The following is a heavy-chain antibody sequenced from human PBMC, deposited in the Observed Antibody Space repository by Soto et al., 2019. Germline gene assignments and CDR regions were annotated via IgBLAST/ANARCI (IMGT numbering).Heavy chain of an antibody. CDR3: ARAGTYEGFGVDY. Sequence: QVQLQESGPGLVKPSQTLSLTCTVSGGSISSGGYYWSWIRQHPGKGLEWIGYIYYSGSTYYNPSLKSRVTMSVDAAKNQFSLKLCSVTAADTAVYFWARAGTYEGFGVDYWGQGTLVTVSS. D-gene: IGHD3-10*01. J-gene: IGHJ4*02. V-gene: IGHV4-31*03. CDR1: GGSISSGGYY. CDR2: IYYSGST.